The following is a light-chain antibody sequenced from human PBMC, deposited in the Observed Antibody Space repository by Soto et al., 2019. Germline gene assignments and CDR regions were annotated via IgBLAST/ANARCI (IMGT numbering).Light chain of an antibody. V-gene: IGLV2-14*01. Sequence: QSALTQPASVSASPGRSITISCTGTSSDVGTYDDVSWYRQHPGKAPRLLIYEVINRPSGVSNRFSGSKSGDTASLTISGLQAEDEGDYYCSSYTIGSTYVFGSGTKV. CDR3: SSYTIGSTYV. CDR1: SSDVGTYDD. J-gene: IGLJ1*01. CDR2: EVI.